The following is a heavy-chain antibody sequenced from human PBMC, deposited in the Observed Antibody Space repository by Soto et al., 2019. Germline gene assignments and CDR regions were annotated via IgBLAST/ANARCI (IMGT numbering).Heavy chain of an antibody. Sequence: SVKVSCKASGYSFTAYFMHWVRQAPGQGLEWMGGIIPIFGTANYAQKFQGRVTITADESTSTAYMELSSLRSEDTAVYYCARDPRGDSTYYYGMDVWGQGTAVTVSS. V-gene: IGHV1-69*13. J-gene: IGHJ6*02. CDR2: IIPIFGTA. D-gene: IGHD2-21*01. CDR3: ARDPRGDSTYYYGMDV. CDR1: GYSFTAYF.